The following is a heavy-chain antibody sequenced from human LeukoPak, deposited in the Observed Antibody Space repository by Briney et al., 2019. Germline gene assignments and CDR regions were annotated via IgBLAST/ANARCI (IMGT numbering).Heavy chain of an antibody. Sequence: GGSLRLSCAASGFTISTYWMHWVRQAPGKGLVWVSRINSDGSDTTYADSVKGRFTISRDNAKNTVYLQMNSLRAEDTAVYYCARGTFGDFNWGPGTLVSVSS. CDR3: ARGTFGDFN. V-gene: IGHV3-74*01. CDR1: GFTISTYW. D-gene: IGHD4-17*01. CDR2: INSDGSDT. J-gene: IGHJ4*02.